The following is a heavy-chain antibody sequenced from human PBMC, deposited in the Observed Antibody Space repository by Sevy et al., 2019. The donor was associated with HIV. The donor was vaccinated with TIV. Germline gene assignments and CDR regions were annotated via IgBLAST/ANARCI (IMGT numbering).Heavy chain of an antibody. D-gene: IGHD6-19*01. CDR1: GFTFSSYA. J-gene: IGHJ4*02. V-gene: IGHV3-23*01. CDR2: ISGSGGST. CDR3: AKGGSGWYYFDY. Sequence: GESLKISCAASGFTFSSYAMSWVRQAPGKGLEWVSAISGSGGSTYYVDSVKGRLTISRDNSKNTLYLQMNSLRDEDTAVYYCAKGGSGWYYFDYWGQGTLVTVSS.